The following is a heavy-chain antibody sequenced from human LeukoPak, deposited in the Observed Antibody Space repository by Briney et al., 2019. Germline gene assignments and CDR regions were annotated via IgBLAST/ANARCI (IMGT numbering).Heavy chain of an antibody. J-gene: IGHJ4*02. CDR3: ANAGVYYDSSGYYF. D-gene: IGHD3-22*01. Sequence: GGSLRPSCAASGFTFSSYAMSWVRKAPGKGLEWVSAISGSGGSTYYADSVKGRFTISRDNSKNTLYLQMNSLRAEDTAVYYCANAGVYYDSSGYYFWGQGTLVTVSS. CDR2: ISGSGGST. V-gene: IGHV3-23*01. CDR1: GFTFSSYA.